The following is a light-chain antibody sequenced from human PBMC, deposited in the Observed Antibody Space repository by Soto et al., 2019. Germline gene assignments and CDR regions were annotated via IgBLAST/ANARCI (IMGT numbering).Light chain of an antibody. Sequence: QSVLTQPASVSGSPGQPITISCTGTSSDLGAYNFVSWYQQHPGKAPKLMLYDVNIRPSGVSNRFSGSKSGNTASLTISGLQAEDEADYYCTSWTTSTTMIFGGGTKVTVL. CDR1: SSDLGAYNF. CDR2: DVN. J-gene: IGLJ2*01. V-gene: IGLV2-14*03. CDR3: TSWTTSTTMI.